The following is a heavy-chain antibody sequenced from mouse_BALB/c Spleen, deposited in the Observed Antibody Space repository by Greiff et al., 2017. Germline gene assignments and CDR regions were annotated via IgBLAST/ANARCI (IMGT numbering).Heavy chain of an antibody. CDR1: GFTFSSYT. CDR3: ANSLAYYEGSWFAY. V-gene: IGHV5-9*03. CDR2: ISSGGGNT. D-gene: IGHD2-10*01. Sequence: EVQLVESGGGLVKPGGSLKLSCAASGFTFSSYTMSWVRQTPEKRLEWVATISSGGGNTYYPDSVKGRFTISRDNAKNNLYLQMSSLRSEDTALYYCANSLAYYEGSWFAYWGQGTLVTVSA. J-gene: IGHJ3*01.